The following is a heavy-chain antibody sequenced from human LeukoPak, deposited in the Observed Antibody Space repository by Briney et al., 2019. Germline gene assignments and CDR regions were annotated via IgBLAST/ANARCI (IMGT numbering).Heavy chain of an antibody. J-gene: IGHJ5*02. CDR3: ARWGRYCSGGSCYSGPPFDP. Sequence: PSETLSLTCTVSGGSISSYYWSWIRQPPGKGLEWIGSIYHSGSTYYNPSLKSRVTISVDTSKNQFSLNLSSVTAADTAVYYCARWGRYCSGGSCYSGPPFDPWGQGTLVTVSS. V-gene: IGHV4-59*04. CDR1: GGSISSYY. D-gene: IGHD2-15*01. CDR2: IYHSGST.